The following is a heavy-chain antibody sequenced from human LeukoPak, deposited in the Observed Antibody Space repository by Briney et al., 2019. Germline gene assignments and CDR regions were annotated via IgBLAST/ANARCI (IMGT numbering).Heavy chain of an antibody. D-gene: IGHD3-22*01. CDR3: ARDRTTYDSSGKYYFYGMDV. Sequence: PSETLSLTCTVSGGSVSGYYWSWIRQPPGKGLEWIGYIYYSGSTNYSPSLRSRVTISVDTSKNQFSLKLSSVTAADTAVYYCARDRTTYDSSGKYYFYGMDVWGQGTTVTVSS. CDR2: IYYSGST. V-gene: IGHV4-59*02. CDR1: GGSVSGYY. J-gene: IGHJ6*02.